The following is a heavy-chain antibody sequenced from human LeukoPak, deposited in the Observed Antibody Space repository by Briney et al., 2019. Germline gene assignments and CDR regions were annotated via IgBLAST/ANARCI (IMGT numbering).Heavy chain of an antibody. CDR1: GFTFSGYA. Sequence: GGSLRLSCAASGFTFSGYAMSWVRQAPGKGLEWVSGISGSSGSTIYYADSVKGRFTISRDNAENSLYLQMNSLRAEDTAVYYCARELDYYDSSGYLYYFDYWGQGTLVTVSS. J-gene: IGHJ4*02. CDR2: ISGSSGSTI. D-gene: IGHD3-22*01. V-gene: IGHV3-11*01. CDR3: ARELDYYDSSGYLYYFDY.